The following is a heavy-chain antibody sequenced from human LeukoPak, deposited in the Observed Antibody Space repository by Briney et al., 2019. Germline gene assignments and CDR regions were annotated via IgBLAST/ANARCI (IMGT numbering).Heavy chain of an antibody. V-gene: IGHV1-18*01. CDR2: ISAYNGNT. D-gene: IGHD3-10*01. Sequence: GASVKVSCKASGYTFTSYGISWVRQAPGQGLKWMGWISAYNGNTNYAQKLQGRVTMTTDTSTSTAYMELRSLRSDDTAVYYCAREWVTNYYYGMDVWGQGTTVTVSS. J-gene: IGHJ6*02. CDR1: GYTFTSYG. CDR3: AREWVTNYYYGMDV.